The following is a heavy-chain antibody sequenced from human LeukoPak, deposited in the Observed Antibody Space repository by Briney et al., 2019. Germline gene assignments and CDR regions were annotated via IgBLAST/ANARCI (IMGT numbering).Heavy chain of an antibody. V-gene: IGHV3-23*01. CDR2: ISGSGISA. CDR3: AKVDYSSSSGGSFDF. Sequence: GGSLRLSCAASGFTFSNYAMSWVRQAPGKGLEWVSAISGSGISAYYADSVKGRFTISRDNSKNTLYLQMNSLRAEDTAVYYCAKVDYSSSSGGSFDFWGQGTLVTVSS. D-gene: IGHD6-6*01. CDR1: GFTFSNYA. J-gene: IGHJ4*02.